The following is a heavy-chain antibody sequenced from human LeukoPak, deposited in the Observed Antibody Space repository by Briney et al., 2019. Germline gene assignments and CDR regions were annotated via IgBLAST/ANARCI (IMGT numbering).Heavy chain of an antibody. D-gene: IGHD4-23*01. J-gene: IGHJ4*02. CDR2: INGGNGET. CDR3: ARGRWDLGEIPF. V-gene: IGHV1-3*01. CDR1: GYTFSAYV. Sequence: ASVKVSCKGSGYTFSAYVLHWVRQAPGQSLEWMGWINGGNGETRYSENFHGRVTITRDAAAKTSYMELSSLGPEDTAVYYCARGRWDLGEIPFWGQGTL.